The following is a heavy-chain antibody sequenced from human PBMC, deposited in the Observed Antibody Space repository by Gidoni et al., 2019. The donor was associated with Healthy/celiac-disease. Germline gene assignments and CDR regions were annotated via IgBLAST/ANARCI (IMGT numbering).Heavy chain of an antibody. CDR2: INHSGST. CDR1: GGSFSGYY. V-gene: IGHV4-34*01. CDR3: ASSSGYYHTRRFDI. J-gene: IGHJ3*02. D-gene: IGHD3-22*01. Sequence: QVQLQQWGAGLLKPSETLSLTCAVYGGSFSGYYWSWIRQPPGKGLEWIGEINHSGSTNYNPSLKSRVTISVDTSKNQFSLKLSSVTAADTAVYYCASSSGYYHTRRFDIWGQGTMVTVSS.